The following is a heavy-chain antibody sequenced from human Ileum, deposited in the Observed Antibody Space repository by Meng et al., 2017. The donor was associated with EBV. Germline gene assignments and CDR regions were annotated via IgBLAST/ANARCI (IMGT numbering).Heavy chain of an antibody. J-gene: IGHJ4*02. CDR3: ASFPPPGKQWLVTDY. Sequence: QGQVQGAGPGRVKPSGTLSLTCAVSGGSISSSNWWSWVRQPPGKGLEWIGEIYHSGSTNYNPSLKSRVTISVDKSKNQFSLKLSSVTAADTAVYYCASFPPPGKQWLVTDYWGQGTLVTVSS. V-gene: IGHV4-4*02. CDR1: GGSISSSNW. CDR2: IYHSGST. D-gene: IGHD6-19*01.